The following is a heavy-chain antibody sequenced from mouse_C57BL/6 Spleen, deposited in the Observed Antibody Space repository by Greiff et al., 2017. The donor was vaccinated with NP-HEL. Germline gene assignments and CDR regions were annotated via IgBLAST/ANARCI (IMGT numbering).Heavy chain of an antibody. J-gene: IGHJ3*01. CDR3: ARGGGYYYGSSWFAY. Sequence: QVQLQQPGAELVMPGASVKLSCKASGYTFTSYWMHWVKQRPGQGLEWIGEIDPSDSYTNYNQKFKGKSTLTVDKSSSTAYMQLSSLTSEDSAVYYCARGGGYYYGSSWFAYWGQGTLVTVSA. CDR1: GYTFTSYW. D-gene: IGHD1-1*01. V-gene: IGHV1-69*01. CDR2: IDPSDSYT.